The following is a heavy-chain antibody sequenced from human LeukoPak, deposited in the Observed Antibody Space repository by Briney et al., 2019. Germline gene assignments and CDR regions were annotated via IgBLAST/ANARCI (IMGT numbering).Heavy chain of an antibody. Sequence: GGSLRLSCAASGFTFGSNWMTWVRQAPGKGLEWVANIKQDGSEKYYVDSVKGRFTISRDNANNSLYLQMNSLRAEDTAVYYCARETGWYCDYWGQGTLVTVSS. CDR3: ARETGWYCDY. V-gene: IGHV3-7*01. J-gene: IGHJ4*02. CDR1: GFTFGSNW. D-gene: IGHD6-19*01. CDR2: IKQDGSEK.